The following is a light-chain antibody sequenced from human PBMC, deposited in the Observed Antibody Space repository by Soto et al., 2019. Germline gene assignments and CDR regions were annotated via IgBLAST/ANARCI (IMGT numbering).Light chain of an antibody. J-gene: IGKJ1*01. Sequence: EIVLTQSPGTLSVSPGGRATLSCRASQSVSNNYLAWYQQKPGQAPRLLIYGASTRATGISARFSGSGSGTEFTLTISSLQSEDFGVYYCQQYNNWWTFGQGTKVDIK. V-gene: IGKV3-15*01. CDR3: QQYNNWWT. CDR2: GAS. CDR1: QSVSNN.